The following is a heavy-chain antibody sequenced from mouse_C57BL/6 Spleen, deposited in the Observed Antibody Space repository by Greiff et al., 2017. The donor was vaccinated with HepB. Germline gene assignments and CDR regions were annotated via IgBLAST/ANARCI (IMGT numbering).Heavy chain of an antibody. J-gene: IGHJ2*01. Sequence: EVMLVESEGGLVQPGSSMKLSCTASGFTFSDYYMAWVRQVPEKGLEWVASINYDGSSTYYLDSLKSRFIISRDNAKNILYLQMSSLKSEDTATYYCARVITTRYYFDYWGQGTTLTVSS. CDR1: GFTFSDYY. CDR3: ARVITTRYYFDY. V-gene: IGHV5-16*01. CDR2: INYDGSST. D-gene: IGHD2-4*01.